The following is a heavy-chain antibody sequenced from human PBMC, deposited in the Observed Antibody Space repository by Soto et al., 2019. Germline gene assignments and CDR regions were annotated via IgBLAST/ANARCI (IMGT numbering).Heavy chain of an antibody. CDR1: GFTFSDYT. D-gene: IGHD6-13*01. CDR2: ISTSSSYI. V-gene: IGHV3-21*01. J-gene: IGHJ5*02. CDR3: AREAAYSSTVWFDP. Sequence: EVQLVESGGGLVKPGGSLRLSCAASGFTFSDYTMNWVRQAPGKGLEWVSSISTSSSYIYYADSVRGRFTISRDNAKNSLYLQMNSLRAEDTAMYYCAREAAYSSTVWFDPWGQGTLVTVSS.